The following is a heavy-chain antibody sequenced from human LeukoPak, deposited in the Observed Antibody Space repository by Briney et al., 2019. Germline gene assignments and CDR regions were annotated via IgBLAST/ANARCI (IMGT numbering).Heavy chain of an antibody. CDR1: EFTVSRNY. CDR3: ARDSNSYGSGATIDY. J-gene: IGHJ4*02. Sequence: GGSLRLSCAASEFTVSRNYMTWVRQAPGKGLEWVSIIYSGGTTYYADSVKGRFTISRDNSKNTLYLQMSSLRAEDTAVYYCARDSNSYGSGATIDYWGQGTLVTVSS. V-gene: IGHV3-66*01. CDR2: IYSGGTT. D-gene: IGHD3-10*01.